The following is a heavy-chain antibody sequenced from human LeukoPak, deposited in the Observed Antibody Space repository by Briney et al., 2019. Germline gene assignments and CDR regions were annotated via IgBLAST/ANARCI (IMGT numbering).Heavy chain of an antibody. D-gene: IGHD2-2*01. CDR1: GGSFSGYY. Sequence: SETLSLTCAVYGGSFSGYYWSWIRQPPGKGLEWIGEINHSGSTNYNPSLKSRVTISVDTSKNQFSLKLSSVTAADTAVYYCARVRSRSRYFDFWGQGTLVTVSS. V-gene: IGHV4-34*01. CDR2: INHSGST. J-gene: IGHJ4*02. CDR3: ARVRSRSRYFDF.